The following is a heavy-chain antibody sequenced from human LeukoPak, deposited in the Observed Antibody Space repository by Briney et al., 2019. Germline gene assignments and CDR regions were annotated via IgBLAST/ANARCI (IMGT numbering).Heavy chain of an antibody. CDR1: GYNFTSYW. CDR3: ARGHHVVVATATWASDAFDL. Sequence: GSLKISCKGSGYNFTSYWIGWVRQMPGKGLEWMGIIYPGDSDSRLSPSLQGQVTISADKSISTAYLQWNSLKASDTAMYYCARGHHVVVATATWASDAFDLWGQGTMVTVSS. CDR2: IYPGDSDS. J-gene: IGHJ3*01. V-gene: IGHV5-51*01. D-gene: IGHD2-21*02.